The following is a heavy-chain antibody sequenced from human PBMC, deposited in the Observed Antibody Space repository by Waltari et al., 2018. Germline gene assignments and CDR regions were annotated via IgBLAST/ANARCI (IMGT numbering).Heavy chain of an antibody. Sequence: VQLVQSGAEVRKPGASVKVSCMTSGYTFTDSYIHWVRQAPGQGLEWMGRMNPNNNYPIYEQKFQGRVTMTRDTSITTAYMELSSLTSDDTALYYCVTQRPWEDYWGQGTRVTVSP. CDR1: GYTFTDSY. CDR3: VTQRPWEDY. CDR2: MNPNNNYP. J-gene: IGHJ4*02. D-gene: IGHD1-26*01. V-gene: IGHV1-2*06.